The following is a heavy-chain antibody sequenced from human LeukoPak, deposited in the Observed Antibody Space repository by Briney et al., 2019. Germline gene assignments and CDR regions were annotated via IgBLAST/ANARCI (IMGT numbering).Heavy chain of an antibody. Sequence: SETLSPTCTVSGGSISSYYWSWIRQPPGKGLEWIGYIYTSGSTNYNPSLKSRVTISVDTSKNQFSLKLSSVTAADTAVYYCARLLGATYLTPWGQGTLVTVSS. V-gene: IGHV4-4*09. D-gene: IGHD1-26*01. CDR2: IYTSGST. CDR3: ARLLGATYLTP. CDR1: GGSISSYY. J-gene: IGHJ5*02.